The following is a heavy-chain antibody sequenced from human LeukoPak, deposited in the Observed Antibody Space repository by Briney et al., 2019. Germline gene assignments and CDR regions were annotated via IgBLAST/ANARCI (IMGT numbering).Heavy chain of an antibody. Sequence: ASVKVSCKASGGTFSSYAVSWVRLTPGQGLEWLGGIIPVFGTTTYAQKFQAKVTMTADKSTNTAYLEISSLTSDDTAVYYCARCSPGDSSNFYAVLQYWGRGTQVTVST. CDR2: IIPVFGTT. V-gene: IGHV1-69*06. CDR1: GGTFSSYA. CDR3: ARCSPGDSSNFYAVLQY. D-gene: IGHD3-22*01. J-gene: IGHJ4*02.